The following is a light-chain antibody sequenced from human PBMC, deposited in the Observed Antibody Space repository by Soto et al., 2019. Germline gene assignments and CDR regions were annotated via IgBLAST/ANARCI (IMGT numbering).Light chain of an antibody. V-gene: IGKV3-15*01. J-gene: IGKJ4*01. CDR1: QSVGIK. Sequence: EIVMTQSPATLSVSPGERATLSCRASQSVGIKLAWYQQRPGQSPRLLIYGASTKATGIPARFSGSGSGTEYTLNISSLQSEDFEVDYCQQYEDWPLTFSGGAKVEIK. CDR2: GAS. CDR3: QQYEDWPLT.